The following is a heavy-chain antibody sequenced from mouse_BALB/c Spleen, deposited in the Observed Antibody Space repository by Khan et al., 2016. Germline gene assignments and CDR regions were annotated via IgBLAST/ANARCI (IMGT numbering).Heavy chain of an antibody. Sequence: QVQLKESGPGLVAPSQSLSITCTASGFSLTSYGVTWVRQPPGKGLEWLGVIWGDGGTNYHSALISRLSISKDTSKSQVFLKLNSLQTDDTATYXGAKAGDGYFPAWFADWGQGTLVTVSA. V-gene: IGHV2-3*01. J-gene: IGHJ3*01. D-gene: IGHD2-3*01. CDR3: AKAGDGYFPAWFAD. CDR2: IWGDGGT. CDR1: GFSLTSYG.